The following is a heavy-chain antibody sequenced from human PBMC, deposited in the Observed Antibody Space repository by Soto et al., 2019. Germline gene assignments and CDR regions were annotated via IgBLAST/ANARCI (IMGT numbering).Heavy chain of an antibody. Sequence: QVQLVQSGAEVKKTGSSVKVSCNASGGTFSIYGFSWVRQAPGQGPEWIGGIIPILTTPNYAQKFQGRVTIVADESTTTVYMELRSLKFEVTAVYYCATSVGIAPTAEDGMDVWGQGTSVTVSS. J-gene: IGHJ6*02. CDR3: ATSVGIAPTAEDGMDV. V-gene: IGHV1-69*01. CDR2: IIPILTTP. CDR1: GGTFSIYG. D-gene: IGHD2-21*02.